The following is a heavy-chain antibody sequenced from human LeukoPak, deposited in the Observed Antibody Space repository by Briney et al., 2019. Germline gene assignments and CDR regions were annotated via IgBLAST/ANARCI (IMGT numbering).Heavy chain of an antibody. CDR3: ARFGYCSRTSCYTEENWFDP. J-gene: IGHJ5*02. D-gene: IGHD2-2*02. CDR1: GYTFTGYY. V-gene: IGHV1-2*02. Sequence: ASVKVSCKASGYTFTGYYMHWVRQAPGQGLEWMGWINPNSGGTNYAQKFQGRVTMTRDTSITTAYMELSGLRFDDTAVYYCARFGYCSRTSCYTEENWFDPWGQGTLVTVSS. CDR2: INPNSGGT.